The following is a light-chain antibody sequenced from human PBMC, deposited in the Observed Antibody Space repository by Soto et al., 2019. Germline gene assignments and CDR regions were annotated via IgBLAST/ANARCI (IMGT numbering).Light chain of an antibody. CDR3: QQYGTSPFT. Sequence: EIVLTQSPGTLSLSPGERATLSCRASQSVSNNYLAWYQQKPGQAPRLLISGASNRATGIPDRFSGSGSGTDFTLAISRPEPEDFAVYYCQQYGTSPFTFGPGTRVDLK. CDR2: GAS. CDR1: QSVSNNY. J-gene: IGKJ3*01. V-gene: IGKV3-20*01.